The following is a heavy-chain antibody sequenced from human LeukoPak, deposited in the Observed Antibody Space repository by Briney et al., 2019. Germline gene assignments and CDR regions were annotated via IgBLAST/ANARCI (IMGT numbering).Heavy chain of an antibody. J-gene: IGHJ3*02. CDR3: ARKSVAVRDAFDI. Sequence: SETLPLTCTVSSGSISRYYWSWIRQPPGKGLGWIGYIYYTGSTYYNPSLKSRVTISVDTSKNQFSLKLNSVTAADTAVYYCARKSVAVRDAFDIWGQGTMVTVSS. V-gene: IGHV4-59*01. CDR1: SGSISRYY. CDR2: IYYTGST. D-gene: IGHD6-19*01.